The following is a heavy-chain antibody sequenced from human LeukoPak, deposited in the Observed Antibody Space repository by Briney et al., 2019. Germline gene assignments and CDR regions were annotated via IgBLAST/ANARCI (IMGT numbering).Heavy chain of an antibody. Sequence: PGGSLRLSCAASGFTFSSYGMHWVRQAPGKGLEWVAVISYDGSNKYYADSVKGRFTISRDNSKNTLYLQMNSLRAEDTAVYYCAKDRDEGWLYYYYYGMDAWGEGTTVTVSS. CDR1: GFTFSSYG. CDR2: ISYDGSNK. D-gene: IGHD6-19*01. CDR3: AKDRDEGWLYYYYYGMDA. V-gene: IGHV3-30*18. J-gene: IGHJ6*04.